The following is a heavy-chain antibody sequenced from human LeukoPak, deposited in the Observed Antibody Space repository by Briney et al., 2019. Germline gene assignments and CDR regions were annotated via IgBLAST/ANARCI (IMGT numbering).Heavy chain of an antibody. CDR1: GGSISSSSYY. D-gene: IGHD6-19*01. CDR2: IYYSGST. J-gene: IGHJ4*02. V-gene: IGHV4-39*07. CDR3: AREYTLYRSGWFLDY. Sequence: SSETLSLTCTVSGGSISSSSYYWGWIRQPPGKGLEWIGSIYYSGSTYYNPSLKSRATISTDTSRSQFSLKLSSVTAADTAVYYCAREYTLYRSGWFLDYWGQGTVVSVSS.